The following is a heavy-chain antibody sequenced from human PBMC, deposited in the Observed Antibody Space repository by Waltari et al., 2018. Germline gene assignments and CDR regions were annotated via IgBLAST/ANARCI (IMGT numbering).Heavy chain of an antibody. CDR2: IYNSGST. J-gene: IGHJ4*02. Sequence: QVQLQESGPGLVKPSETLSLTCTVSGGAISTYYRNWLRQPPGKGLEWIGYIYNSGSTNYNPSLKSRVTISVDTSKNQFSLKLSSVTAADTAVYYCARRRYYDSSGYWYYFDYWGQGTLVTVSS. CDR1: GGAISTYY. CDR3: ARRRYYDSSGYWYYFDY. D-gene: IGHD3-22*01. V-gene: IGHV4-59*08.